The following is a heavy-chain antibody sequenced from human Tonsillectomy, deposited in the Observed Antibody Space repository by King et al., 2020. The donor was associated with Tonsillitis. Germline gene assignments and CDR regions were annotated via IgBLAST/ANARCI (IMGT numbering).Heavy chain of an antibody. Sequence: VQLQQWGAGLMKPSENLSLTCGVYGGFFSGYFLSGFRQPPGKGLGGIGEIRHSGSTNYKSSLKSRVTISVDTAKNQFSLKLSSVTVADTAVYYCARATYNWNVRGFDYWGRGTLVTVSS. V-gene: IGHV4-34*01. CDR3: ARATYNWNVRGFDY. CDR2: IRHSGST. D-gene: IGHD1-20*01. J-gene: IGHJ4*02. CDR1: GGFFSGYF.